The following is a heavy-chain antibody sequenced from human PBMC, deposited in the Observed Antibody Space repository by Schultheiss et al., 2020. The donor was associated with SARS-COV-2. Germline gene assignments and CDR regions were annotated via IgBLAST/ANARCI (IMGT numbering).Heavy chain of an antibody. Sequence: GESLKISCAASGFTFSNFGMHCVRQAPGKGLEWVAVMSYDGSNKHYADSVKGRFTISRDNSKNTLYLQMNSLRAEDTAVYYCARSPAYCGGDCYSDYYYYGMDVWGQGTTVTVSS. CDR3: ARSPAYCGGDCYSDYYYYGMDV. CDR2: MSYDGSNK. D-gene: IGHD2-21*01. V-gene: IGHV3-30*03. J-gene: IGHJ6*02. CDR1: GFTFSNFG.